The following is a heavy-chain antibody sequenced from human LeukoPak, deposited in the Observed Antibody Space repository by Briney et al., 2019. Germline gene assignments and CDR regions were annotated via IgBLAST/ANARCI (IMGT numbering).Heavy chain of an antibody. Sequence: ASVKVSCKASGYTFTSYGISWVRQAPGQGLEWMGWISAYNGNTNYAQKLQGRVTMTTDTSTSTAYMELRSLRSDDTAVYYCAKDQVAVAGRVHWYYYYGMDVWGQGTTVTVSS. D-gene: IGHD6-19*01. CDR3: AKDQVAVAGRVHWYYYYGMDV. CDR1: GYTFTSYG. V-gene: IGHV1-18*01. J-gene: IGHJ6*02. CDR2: ISAYNGNT.